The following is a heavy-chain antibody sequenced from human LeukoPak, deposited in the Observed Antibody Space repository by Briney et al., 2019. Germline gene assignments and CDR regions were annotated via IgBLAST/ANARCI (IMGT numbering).Heavy chain of an antibody. Sequence: GGSLRLSCAASGFTFSSYTMNWVRQAPGKGLEWVSAISGSGGSTYYADSVKGRFTISRDNSKNTLYLQMNSLRAEDTAVYYCAKDRGWLRPLGLFYWGQGTLVTVSS. J-gene: IGHJ4*02. CDR2: ISGSGGST. CDR1: GFTFSSYT. V-gene: IGHV3-23*01. D-gene: IGHD5-12*01. CDR3: AKDRGWLRPLGLFY.